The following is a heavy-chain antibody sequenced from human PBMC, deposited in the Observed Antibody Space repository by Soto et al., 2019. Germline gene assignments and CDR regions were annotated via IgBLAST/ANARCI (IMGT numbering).Heavy chain of an antibody. V-gene: IGHV3-7*01. CDR2: IKKDGTEK. D-gene: IGHD6-13*01. CDR3: ARDMQLVFYYYGMDV. Sequence: GGSLRLSCAASGFTFSGYWMSWVRQAPGKGLQWVANIKKDGTEKYYVDSVKGRFTISRDNAKNLLYLQMNSLRAEDTAVYYCARDMQLVFYYYGMDVWGQGTTVTVSS. CDR1: GFTFSGYW. J-gene: IGHJ6*02.